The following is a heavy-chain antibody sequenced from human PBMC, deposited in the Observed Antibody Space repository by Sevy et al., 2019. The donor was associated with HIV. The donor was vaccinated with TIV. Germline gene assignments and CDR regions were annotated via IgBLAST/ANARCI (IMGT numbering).Heavy chain of an antibody. D-gene: IGHD3-22*01. Sequence: GESLKISCKGSGYSFTDHWIGWVRQKPGKGLEWMGIIYPDDSETRYSPSFQGQVTFSADKSTNTAYLQWSRLKAPDTAMYYCATSRSGYLDSSGYYIYWGQGTLVTVTS. CDR3: ATSRSGYLDSSGYYIY. V-gene: IGHV5-51*01. J-gene: IGHJ4*02. CDR2: IYPDDSET. CDR1: GYSFTDHW.